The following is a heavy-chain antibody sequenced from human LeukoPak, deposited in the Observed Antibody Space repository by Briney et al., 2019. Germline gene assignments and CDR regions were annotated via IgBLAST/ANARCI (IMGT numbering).Heavy chain of an antibody. CDR1: GFTFSRYS. CDR3: ARLRGGSYFDY. V-gene: IGHV3-48*04. J-gene: IGHJ4*02. Sequence: GGSLRLSCAASGFTFSRYSINWVRQAPGKGLEWVSYISNSRSTIYYANSVKGRFTISRDNAKNSLYLQMNSLRGEDTAVYYCARLRGGSYFDYWGQGTLVTVSS. D-gene: IGHD3-16*01. CDR2: ISNSRSTI.